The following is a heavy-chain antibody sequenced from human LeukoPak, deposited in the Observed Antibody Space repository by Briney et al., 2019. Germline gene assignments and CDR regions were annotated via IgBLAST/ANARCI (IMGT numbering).Heavy chain of an antibody. J-gene: IGHJ6*02. CDR3: ARARTVDQYYDFWSGYYRDYYYGMDV. D-gene: IGHD3-3*01. CDR2: IYHSGST. Sequence: ASETLSLTCAVSGGSISSNNWWGWVRQPPGKGLEWIGEIYHSGSTNYNPSLKSRVTISVDKSKNQFSLKLSSVTAADTAVYYCARARTVDQYYDFWSGYYRDYYYGMDVWGQGTTVTVSS. CDR1: GGSISSNNW. V-gene: IGHV4-4*02.